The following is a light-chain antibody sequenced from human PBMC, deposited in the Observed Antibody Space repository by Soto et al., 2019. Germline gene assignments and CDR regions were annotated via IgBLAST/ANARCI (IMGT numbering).Light chain of an antibody. CDR3: QQYGSSPRT. Sequence: EILFTQSRATLPLSPGDRATLSGRASQSVSSYLAWYQQKPGQAPRHLIYGAYSRATGTPDRFRGSGSGRDFTPTISRLEPDDFAVYYCQQYGSSPRTFGQGTKVDIK. CDR2: GAY. V-gene: IGKV3-20*01. J-gene: IGKJ1*01. CDR1: QSVSSY.